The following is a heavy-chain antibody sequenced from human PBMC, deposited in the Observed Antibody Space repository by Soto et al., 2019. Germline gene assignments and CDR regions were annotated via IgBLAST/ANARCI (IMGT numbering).Heavy chain of an antibody. Sequence: GGSLRLSCAVSGFTFSDFGMHWVRKSPGEGLAWVASISKDGLDRYYSESVKGRFTISRDDSKNTVFLQMNSLKVEDTAAYFCASPREGQWLVFDHWGQRTLVTVS. J-gene: IGHJ4*02. CDR2: ISKDGLDR. CDR1: GFTFSDFG. D-gene: IGHD6-19*01. CDR3: ASPREGQWLVFDH. V-gene: IGHV3-30*19.